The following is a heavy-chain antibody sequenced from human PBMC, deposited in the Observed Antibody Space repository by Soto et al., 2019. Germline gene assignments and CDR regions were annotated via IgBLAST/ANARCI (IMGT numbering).Heavy chain of an antibody. J-gene: IGHJ6*02. Sequence: QVKLRESGPGLVKPSGTLSLTCAVSGGSISSINWWSWVRQPPGKGLEWIGEIYHSGSTNYNPSLKSRVTISVDKSKNQFSLKLSSVTAADTAVYYCARVSGSYYYGMDVWGQGTTVTVSS. CDR2: IYHSGST. V-gene: IGHV4-4*02. D-gene: IGHD1-26*01. CDR3: ARVSGSYYYGMDV. CDR1: GGSISSINW.